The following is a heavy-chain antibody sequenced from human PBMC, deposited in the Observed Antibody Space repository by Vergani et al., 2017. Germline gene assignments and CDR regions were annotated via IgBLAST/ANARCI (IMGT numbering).Heavy chain of an antibody. CDR2: IYYSGST. J-gene: IGHJ4*02. CDR1: GGSISSYY. Sequence: QVQLQESGPGLVKPSETLSLTCTVSGGSISSYYWSWIRQPPGKGLEWIGYIYYSGSTNYNPSLKSRVTISVDTSKNQFSLKLSSVTAADTAVYYCARQELPRGYYFDYWGQGTLVTVSS. V-gene: IGHV4-59*08. D-gene: IGHD1-26*01. CDR3: ARQELPRGYYFDY.